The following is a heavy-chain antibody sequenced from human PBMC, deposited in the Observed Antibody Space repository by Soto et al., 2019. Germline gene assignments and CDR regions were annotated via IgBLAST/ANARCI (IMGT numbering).Heavy chain of an antibody. CDR2: IIPIFGTA. J-gene: IGHJ4*02. CDR3: AGHTSPSRVDYGDYGTPFDY. V-gene: IGHV1-69*13. CDR1: GGTFSSYA. D-gene: IGHD4-17*01. Sequence: SVKVSCKASGGTFSSYAISWVRQAPGQGLEWMGGIIPIFGTANYAQKFQGRVTITADESTSTAYMELSSLRSEDTAVYYCAGHTSPSRVDYGDYGTPFDYWGQGTLVTVSS.